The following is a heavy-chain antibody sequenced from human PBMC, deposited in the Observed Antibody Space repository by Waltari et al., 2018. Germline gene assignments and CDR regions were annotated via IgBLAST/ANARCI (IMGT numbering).Heavy chain of an antibody. J-gene: IGHJ4*02. Sequence: QVQLQESGPGLVKPSQTLSLTCTVSGGSISSGDYYWSWIRQPPGKGLEWIGYIYYSGRTYYNPSLKSQVTISVDTSKNQFSLKLSSVTAADTAVYYCARDRITMVQGVIPHFDYWGQGTLVTVSS. CDR2: IYYSGRT. V-gene: IGHV4-30-4*08. D-gene: IGHD3-10*01. CDR1: GGSISSGDYY. CDR3: ARDRITMVQGVIPHFDY.